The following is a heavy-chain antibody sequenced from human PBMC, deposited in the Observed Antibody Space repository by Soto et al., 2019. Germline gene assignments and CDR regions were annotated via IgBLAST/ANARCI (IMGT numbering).Heavy chain of an antibody. V-gene: IGHV3-23*01. CDR1: GFTFSNYA. D-gene: IGHD6-13*01. J-gene: IGHJ4*02. CDR2: ITGSGGGT. CDR3: AKRPLTAAGFDY. Sequence: EVQLLESGGGLVQPGGSLRLSCAASGFTFSNYAMTWVRQAPGKGLEWVSVITGSGGGTYFVDSVKGRLTISRNNSNNTVYLQMNSLRADDTAVYYCAKRPLTAAGFDYWGQGSLVTVSS.